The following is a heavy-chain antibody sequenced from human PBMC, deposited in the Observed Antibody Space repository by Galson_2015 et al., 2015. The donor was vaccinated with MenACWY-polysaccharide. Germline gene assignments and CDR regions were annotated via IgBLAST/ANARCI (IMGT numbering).Heavy chain of an antibody. D-gene: IGHD1-26*01. V-gene: IGHV3-53*01. CDR3: ARGASQVGGLASWSFDI. CDR2: IYVGGSR. J-gene: IGHJ3*02. CDR1: GFTVSANY. Sequence: SLRLSCAASGFTVSANYMSWVRQAPGRGLEWVSIIYVGGSRHYAGSVKGRFTISEDNSENTLYLQMNSLRAEDTAVYYCARGASQVGGLASWSFDIWGPGTMVTVSS.